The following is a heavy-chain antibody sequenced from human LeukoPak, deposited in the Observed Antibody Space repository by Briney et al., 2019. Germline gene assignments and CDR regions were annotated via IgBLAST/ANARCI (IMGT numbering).Heavy chain of an antibody. D-gene: IGHD3-22*01. V-gene: IGHV3-53*01. CDR1: GFTVSSNY. J-gene: IGHJ6*03. Sequence: GGSLRLSCAASGFTVSSNYMSWVRQPPGEVLGWDSVIYSGGSTYYADSVKGRFTISRDNSKNTLYLQMNSLRAEDTAVYYCASHDSSGYPSPFYYMDVWGKGTTVTVSS. CDR2: IYSGGST. CDR3: ASHDSSGYPSPFYYMDV.